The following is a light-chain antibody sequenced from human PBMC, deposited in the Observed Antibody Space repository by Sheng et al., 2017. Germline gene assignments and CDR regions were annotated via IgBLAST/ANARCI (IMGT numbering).Light chain of an antibody. CDR1: NIANKS. CDR3: AVWDDSLNGYV. Sequence: SYELTQAPSVSVAPGQTASITCGGNNIANKSVHWYQQKPGLAPVMVVYDDTDRPSGIPERFSGSKSGTSASLAISGLQSEDEADYYCAVWDDSLNGYVFGTGTKVTVL. V-gene: IGLV3-21*02. J-gene: IGLJ1*01. CDR2: DDT.